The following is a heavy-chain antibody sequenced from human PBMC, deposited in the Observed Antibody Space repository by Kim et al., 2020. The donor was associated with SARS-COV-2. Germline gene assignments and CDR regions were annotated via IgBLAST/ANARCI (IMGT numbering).Heavy chain of an antibody. CDR2: IYTSGST. D-gene: IGHD3-22*01. CDR3: ARGVYESSGYYLDY. Sequence: SETLSLTCTVSGGSISSYYWTWIRQPAGRRLEWIGRIYTSGSTNYYPSLKSRVSMSLDTSKNQFSLRLSSVTAADTAVYYCARGVYESSGYYLDYWGQGT. V-gene: IGHV4-4*07. J-gene: IGHJ4*02. CDR1: GGSISSYY.